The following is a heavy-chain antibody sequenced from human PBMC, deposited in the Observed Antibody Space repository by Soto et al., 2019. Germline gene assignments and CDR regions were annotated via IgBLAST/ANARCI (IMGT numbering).Heavy chain of an antibody. CDR1: GDSIRSDYYH. D-gene: IGHD2-21*02. V-gene: IGHV4-30-4*08. CDR2: IHHSGSI. Sequence: SETLSLTCTVSGDSIRSDYYHWTWIRQSPGKGLEWIGYIHHSGSILYNPSLKSRVTISVDTSKNQFSLHLTSVTAADTAVYFCAREDDGGDSLDVWGQGTLVTVSS. J-gene: IGHJ4*02. CDR3: AREDDGGDSLDV.